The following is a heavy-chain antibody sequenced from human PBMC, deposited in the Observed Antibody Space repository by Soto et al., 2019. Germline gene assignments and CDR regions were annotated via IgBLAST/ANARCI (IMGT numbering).Heavy chain of an antibody. CDR1: GGSFSGYY. Sequence: QVQLQQWGAGLLKPSETLSLTCAVYGGSFSGYYWSWIRQPPGKGLEGIGEINHSGSTNYNPSLKSQVTISVDTPKNQFSLKLSSVAAADTPVYYCARHVLGGSVDYWGQGTLVTVSS. V-gene: IGHV4-34*01. CDR3: ARHVLGGSVDY. J-gene: IGHJ4*02. CDR2: INHSGST. D-gene: IGHD1-26*01.